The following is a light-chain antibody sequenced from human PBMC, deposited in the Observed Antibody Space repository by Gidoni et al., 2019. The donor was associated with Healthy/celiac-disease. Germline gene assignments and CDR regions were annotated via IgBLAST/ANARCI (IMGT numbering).Light chain of an antibody. CDR2: AAS. V-gene: IGKV1-39*01. CDR1: QSISSY. J-gene: IGKJ1*01. CDR3: QQSYSTPRT. Sequence: DIHITQSPSSLSASVVDRVTITGRASQSISSYLNWYQQKPGKAPKLLIYAASSLQSGVPSRFSGSGSGTDFTLTISSLQPEDFATYYCQQSYSTPRTFGQGTKVEIK.